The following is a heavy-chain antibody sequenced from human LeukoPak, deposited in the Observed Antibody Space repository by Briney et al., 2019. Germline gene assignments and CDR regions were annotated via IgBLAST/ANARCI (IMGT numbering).Heavy chain of an antibody. CDR2: ISYDGGND. V-gene: IGHV3-30*19. CDR3: VRDSRPPDSIHFWSVNLFDP. J-gene: IGHJ5*02. D-gene: IGHD3-3*02. Sequence: GGSPRLSCAASGFTFSSYGMHWVRQAPGKGLEWVAVISYDGGNDYYADSVKGRFTISRDNSKNTLYLQMNSLRPEDTAVYYCVRDSRPPDSIHFWSVNLFDPWGQGTLVTVSS. CDR1: GFTFSSYG.